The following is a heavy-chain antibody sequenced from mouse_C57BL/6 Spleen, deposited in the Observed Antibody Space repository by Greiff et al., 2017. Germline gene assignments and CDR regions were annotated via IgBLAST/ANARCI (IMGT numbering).Heavy chain of an antibody. CDR1: GYTFTSYW. Sequence: QVQLQQPGAELVKPGASVKLSCKASGYTFTSYWMQWVKQRPGQGLEWIGEIDPSDSCTNYNQQFKGKAPLPVDKSSSTAYMQLSSLESEDSEVYYCARKGIITRAMDYWGQGTSVTVSS. CDR2: IDPSDSCT. V-gene: IGHV1-50*01. CDR3: ARKGIITRAMDY. J-gene: IGHJ4*01. D-gene: IGHD1-1*01.